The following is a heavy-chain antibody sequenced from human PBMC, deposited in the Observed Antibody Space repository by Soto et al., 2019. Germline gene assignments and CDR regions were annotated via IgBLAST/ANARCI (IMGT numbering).Heavy chain of an antibody. Sequence: GASVKVSCKASGYTFTSYYMYWVRQAPGQGLEWMGIINPSGGSTSYAQKFQGRVTMTRDTSTSTVYMELSSLRSEDTAVYYCAHGYVQLLSTFHYFDSWGQGIRVTVSS. CDR1: GYTFTSYY. V-gene: IGHV1-46*01. CDR3: AHGYVQLLSTFHYFDS. J-gene: IGHJ4*02. D-gene: IGHD5-12*01. CDR2: INPSGGST.